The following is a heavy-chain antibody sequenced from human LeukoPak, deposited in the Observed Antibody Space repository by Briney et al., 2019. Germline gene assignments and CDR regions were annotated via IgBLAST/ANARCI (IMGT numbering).Heavy chain of an antibody. CDR2: IYYTGDT. D-gene: IGHD6-13*01. J-gene: IGHJ4*02. CDR1: GGSISTSIFY. CDR3: ARTSTAAVSYYFDY. V-gene: IGHV4-31*03. Sequence: SQTLSLTCTVSGGSISTSIFYWNWIRQHPRKGLEWIGYIYYTGDTFYNPSLKSRLTISLDTSENQFSLKLSSVTAADTAVYYCARTSTAAVSYYFDYWGQGTLVTVSS.